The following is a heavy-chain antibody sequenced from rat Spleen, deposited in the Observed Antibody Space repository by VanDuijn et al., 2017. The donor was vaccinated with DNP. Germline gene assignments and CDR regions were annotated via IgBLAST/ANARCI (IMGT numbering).Heavy chain of an antibody. Sequence: EVQLVESGGGLVQPGRSMKLSCAASGFTFSNYGMAWVRQAPTRGLEWVASISAAGTNSYYRDSVKGRFTLSRDNTKNTQYLQIGSLRSEDTATYYCARLGALDYWGQGVMVTVSS. CDR2: ISAAGTNS. CDR3: ARLGALDY. J-gene: IGHJ2*01. CDR1: GFTFSNYG. D-gene: IGHD5-1*01. V-gene: IGHV5S13*01.